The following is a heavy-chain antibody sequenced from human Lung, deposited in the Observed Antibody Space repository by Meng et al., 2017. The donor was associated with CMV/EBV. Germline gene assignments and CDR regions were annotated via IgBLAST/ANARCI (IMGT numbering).Heavy chain of an antibody. J-gene: IGHJ3*02. V-gene: IGHV3-73*01. CDR2: IRSKANSYAT. Sequence: GEXXKISCAASGFTFSGSAMHWVRQASGKGLEWGGRIRSKANSYATAYAASVKGRFTISRDDSKNTAYLQMNSLKTEDTAVYYCTRPQEGYDFWVYIWGQGTMVTVSS. D-gene: IGHD3-3*01. CDR1: GFTFSGSA. CDR3: TRPQEGYDFWVYI.